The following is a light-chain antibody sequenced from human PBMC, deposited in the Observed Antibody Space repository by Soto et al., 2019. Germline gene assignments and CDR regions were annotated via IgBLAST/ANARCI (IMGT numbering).Light chain of an antibody. Sequence: QSVLTQPPSVSAAPGQKVTISCSGSSSNIGSNYVSWYQQLPGRAPKLVIYDNSKRPSGIPDRFSGSKSGSSATLGVTGLQTGDEAGYYCGTWDSDLSAEVFGGGTKLTVL. J-gene: IGLJ3*02. CDR3: GTWDSDLSAEV. CDR1: SSNIGSNY. CDR2: DNS. V-gene: IGLV1-51*01.